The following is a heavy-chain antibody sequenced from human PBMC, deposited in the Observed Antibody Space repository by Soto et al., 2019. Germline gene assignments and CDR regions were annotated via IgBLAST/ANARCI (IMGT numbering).Heavy chain of an antibody. CDR1: GFTFSSYW. CDR2: INSDGSST. D-gene: IGHD3-22*01. Sequence: PGGSLRLSCAASGFTFSSYWMHWVRQAPGKGLVWVSRINSDGSSTSYADSVKGRFTISRDNAKNTLYLQMNSLRAEDTAVYYGARDRGYYYDSSGYYPGLSDYWGQGTLVTVSS. CDR3: ARDRGYYYDSSGYYPGLSDY. V-gene: IGHV3-74*01. J-gene: IGHJ4*02.